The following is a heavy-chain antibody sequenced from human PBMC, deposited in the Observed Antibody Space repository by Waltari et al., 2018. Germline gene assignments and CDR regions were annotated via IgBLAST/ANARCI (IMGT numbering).Heavy chain of an antibody. Sequence: QVQLQESGPGLVKPLQTLSLTCTVSGVSMRSGEYYLSWIRQPAGKGLEWIGYSYTRGPATDNPSLKSRVSMSIDTFKNQFSLNLKSVTAADTAVYYCALVRVVNAFDIWGQGTMVTVSS. CDR1: GVSMRSGEYY. J-gene: IGHJ3*02. V-gene: IGHV4-61*09. CDR2: SYTRGPA. CDR3: ALVRVVNAFDI. D-gene: IGHD3-3*01.